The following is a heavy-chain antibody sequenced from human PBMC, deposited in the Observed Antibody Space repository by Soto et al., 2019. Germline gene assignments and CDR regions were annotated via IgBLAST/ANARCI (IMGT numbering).Heavy chain of an antibody. CDR1: GFSLSTSALG. J-gene: IGHJ2*01. CDR3: AHRRPSYAYLDL. CDR2: IFGDDDK. Sequence: QITLKESGPTLVKPTQTLTLTCTFSGFSLSTSALGVGWVRQPPGKAPEWLGFIFGDDDKRYSPSLKSRLTIPKDTSKNQGVLTMTNMDPVDTATYYCAHRRPSYAYLDLWGRGTLVTVSS. V-gene: IGHV2-5*02. D-gene: IGHD2-2*01.